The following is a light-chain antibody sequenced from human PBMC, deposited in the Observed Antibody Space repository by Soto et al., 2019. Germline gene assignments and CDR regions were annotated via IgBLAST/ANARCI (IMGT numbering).Light chain of an antibody. CDR3: QQTYTTPYT. Sequence: IQMTQSPSSLSASVGDRVIITCRTSQNIINYLNWYQQRPGKAATFLIYGASTLQTGVPSRFSGGGSGTDFTLTISSLQPEDCATYSCQQTYTTPYTFGQGNPLDIK. V-gene: IGKV1-39*01. J-gene: IGKJ2*01. CDR1: QNIINY. CDR2: GAS.